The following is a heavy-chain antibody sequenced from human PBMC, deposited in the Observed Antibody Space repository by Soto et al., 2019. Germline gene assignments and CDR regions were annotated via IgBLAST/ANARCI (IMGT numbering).Heavy chain of an antibody. D-gene: IGHD3-10*01. CDR3: ARRSAVTLVRGVTSPWDT. J-gene: IGHJ5*02. CDR1: GGSINDYNYY. V-gene: IGHV4-39*01. CDR2: VYHTGNT. Sequence: SETLSLTCTVSGGSINDYNYYWGWVRQSPAKGLEWIATVYHTGNTYYNPSLRSRVTISADTSRDQFSLKLTSVTAADAAVYYCARRSAVTLVRGVTSPWDTWGPGTVVTVSS.